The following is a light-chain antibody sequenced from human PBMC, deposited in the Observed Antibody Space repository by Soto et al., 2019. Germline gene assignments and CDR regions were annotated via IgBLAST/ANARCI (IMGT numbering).Light chain of an antibody. CDR1: SSDVGGYNY. J-gene: IGLJ2*01. CDR3: SSYAGSNNFDVV. CDR2: EVN. Sequence: QSALTQPPSASGSPGQSVTISCTVTSSDVGGYNYVSWYQQHPGKAPKLMIYEVNKRPSGVPDRFSGSKSGNTASLTVSGLQAEDEADYYCSSYAGSNNFDVVFGGGTKLTVL. V-gene: IGLV2-8*01.